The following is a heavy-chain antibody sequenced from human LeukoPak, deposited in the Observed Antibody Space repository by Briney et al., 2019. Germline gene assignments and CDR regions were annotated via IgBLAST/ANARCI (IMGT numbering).Heavy chain of an antibody. V-gene: IGHV1-18*01. CDR2: ISAYNGNT. CDR1: GGTFSSYA. J-gene: IGHJ4*02. Sequence: ASVKVSCKASGGTFSSYAISWVRQAPGQGLEWMGWISAYNGNTNYAQKLQGRVTMTTDTSTSTAYMELRSLRSDDTAVYYCARSPLGYCTNGVCYPGYWGQGTLVTVSS. D-gene: IGHD2-8*01. CDR3: ARSPLGYCTNGVCYPGY.